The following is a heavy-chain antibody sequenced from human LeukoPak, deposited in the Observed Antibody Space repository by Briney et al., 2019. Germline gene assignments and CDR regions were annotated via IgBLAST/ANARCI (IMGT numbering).Heavy chain of an antibody. CDR1: GFTFSSYA. CDR3: ARVTIFGEGYFDY. V-gene: IGHV3-30-3*01. Sequence: PGGSLRLSCAASGFTFSSYAMHWVRQAPGKGLEWVAVISYDGSNKYYADSVKGRFTISRDNAKNSLYLQMNSLRAEDTAVYYCARVTIFGEGYFDYWGQGTLVTVSS. J-gene: IGHJ4*02. CDR2: ISYDGSNK. D-gene: IGHD3-3*01.